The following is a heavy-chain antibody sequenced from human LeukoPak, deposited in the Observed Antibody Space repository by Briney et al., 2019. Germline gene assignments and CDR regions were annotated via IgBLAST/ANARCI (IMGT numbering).Heavy chain of an antibody. D-gene: IGHD3-10*01. CDR2: ISGSGGTT. J-gene: IGHJ1*01. CDR3: AKVRSGYYGSGSYLHH. CDR1: GFTFSSYA. V-gene: IGHV3-23*01. Sequence: GGSLRLSCAASGFTFSSYAMTWVRQAPGKGLEWVSAISGSGGTTYYADSVKGRFTISRDNSKNTLYLQTNSLRAEDTAVYYCAKVRSGYYGSGSYLHHWGQGTLVTVSS.